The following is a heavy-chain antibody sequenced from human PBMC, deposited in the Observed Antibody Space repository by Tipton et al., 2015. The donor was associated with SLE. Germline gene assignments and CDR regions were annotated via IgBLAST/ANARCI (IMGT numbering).Heavy chain of an antibody. CDR2: INSDGSST. CDR1: GFTFSSYW. D-gene: IGHD3-10*01. J-gene: IGHJ3*02. CDR3: AKDLAGGSGSGAFDI. V-gene: IGHV3-74*01. Sequence: SLRLSCAASGFTFSSYWMHWVRQAPGKGLVWVSRINSDGSSTSYADSVKGRFTISRDNAKNTLYLQMNSLRAEDTAVYYCAKDLAGGSGSGAFDIWGQGTMVTVSS.